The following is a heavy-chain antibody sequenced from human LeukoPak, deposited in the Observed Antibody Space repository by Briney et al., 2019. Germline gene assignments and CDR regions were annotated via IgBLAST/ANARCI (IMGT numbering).Heavy chain of an antibody. D-gene: IGHD4-17*01. Sequence: SETLSLTCAVSGVSFNDYYWSWVRQTPGKGLEWIGEINHSGYTNDSPSLKSRVTLSIDTSRKQFSLNLRAVTVADTGIYYCTRMTTGHDYWGQPTLLTVSS. CDR1: GVSFNDYY. V-gene: IGHV4-34*01. CDR3: TRMTTGHDY. J-gene: IGHJ4*02. CDR2: INHSGYT.